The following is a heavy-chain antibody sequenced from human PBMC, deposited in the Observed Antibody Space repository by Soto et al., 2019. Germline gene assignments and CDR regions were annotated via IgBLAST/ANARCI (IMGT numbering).Heavy chain of an antibody. Sequence: SETLSLTCTVFGGSISSRDYYWILIRQPPGKGLEWIGYIYYSGSTYYNPSLKSRVTISVDTSKNQFSLKLSSVTAADTAVYYCAREVEYSSPGNYYYGMDVWGQGTTVT. CDR3: AREVEYSSPGNYYYGMDV. J-gene: IGHJ6*02. V-gene: IGHV4-30-4*01. CDR2: IYYSGST. D-gene: IGHD6-6*01. CDR1: GGSISSRDYY.